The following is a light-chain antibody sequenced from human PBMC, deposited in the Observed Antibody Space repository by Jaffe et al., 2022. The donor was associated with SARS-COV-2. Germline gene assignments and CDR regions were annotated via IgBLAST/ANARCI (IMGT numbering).Light chain of an antibody. Sequence: DIVMTQSPDSLAVPLGERATISCKSSQSVLYRSNNRNYLAWYQQKPGQPPNLLIYWASTRESGVPDRFSGSGSGTDFTLTISSVQAEDVAVYYCQQYYTTPPYAFGQGTKLEIK. CDR2: WAS. J-gene: IGKJ2*01. V-gene: IGKV4-1*01. CDR1: QSVLYRSNNRNY. CDR3: QQYYTTPPYA.